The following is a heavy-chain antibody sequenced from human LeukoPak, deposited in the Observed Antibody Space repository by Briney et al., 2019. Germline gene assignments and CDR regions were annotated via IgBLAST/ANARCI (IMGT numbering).Heavy chain of an antibody. J-gene: IGHJ4*02. D-gene: IGHD3-22*01. CDR2: ISGSGGST. Sequence: GGSLRFSCAASGFTFSSFAMSWVRQAPGKGLEWVSAISGSGGSTYYADSVKGRFTISRDNSKNTLYLQMNSLRAEDTAVYYCAKVHRITMIVVVINPFDYWGQGTLVTVSS. CDR3: AKVHRITMIVVVINPFDY. V-gene: IGHV3-23*01. CDR1: GFTFSSFA.